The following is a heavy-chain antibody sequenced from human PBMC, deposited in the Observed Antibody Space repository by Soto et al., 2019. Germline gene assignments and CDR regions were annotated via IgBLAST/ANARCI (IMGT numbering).Heavy chain of an antibody. CDR3: AREDSSGWYFGEIDY. CDR2: ISAYNGNT. D-gene: IGHD6-19*01. CDR1: GYTFTSYG. J-gene: IGHJ4*02. V-gene: IGHV1-18*04. Sequence: ASVKVSCKASGYTFTSYGISWVRQAPGQGLEWMGWISAYNGNTNYAQKLQGRVTMTTDTSTSTAYMELRSLRSDDTAVYHCAREDSSGWYFGEIDYWGQGTLVTVSS.